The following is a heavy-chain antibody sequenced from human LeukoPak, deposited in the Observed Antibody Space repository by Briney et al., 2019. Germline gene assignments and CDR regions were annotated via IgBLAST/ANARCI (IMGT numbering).Heavy chain of an antibody. CDR1: GFTFSSYG. J-gene: IGHJ5*02. CDR2: ISGSGGST. Sequence: SGGSLRLSCAASGFTFSSYGMHWVRQAPGKGLEWVSAISGSGGSTYYADSVKGRFTISRDNSKNTLYLQMNSLRAEDTAVYYCARDLVGELFSYRRPYNWFDPWGQGTLVTVSS. V-gene: IGHV3-23*01. D-gene: IGHD3-16*01. CDR3: ARDLVGELFSYRRPYNWFDP.